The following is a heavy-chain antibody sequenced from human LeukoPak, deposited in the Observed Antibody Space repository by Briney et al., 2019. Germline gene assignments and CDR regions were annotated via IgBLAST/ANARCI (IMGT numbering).Heavy chain of an antibody. CDR3: ARHDAIADGRNSFDL. J-gene: IGHJ3*01. CDR1: VCSVRRYY. D-gene: IGHD6-13*01. CDR2: IYYTGIT. V-gene: IGHV4-59*08. Sequence: SETLSLTCHVSVCSVRRYYWVWIRQPPGKGLEWIAYIYYTGITRYNPSLESRVTISVDRSKHQLSLNMNSVTAALTAVYYFARHDAIADGRNSFDLWGQGTKVTVSS.